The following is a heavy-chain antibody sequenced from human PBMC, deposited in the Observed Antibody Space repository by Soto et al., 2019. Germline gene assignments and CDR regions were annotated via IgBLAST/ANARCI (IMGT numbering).Heavy chain of an antibody. D-gene: IGHD5-12*01. J-gene: IGHJ3*02. CDR3: ARRYSGGRAFDI. CDR2: ISSSGNTI. Sequence: QVQLVESGGGLVRPGESLRLSCAASEFTFSDYYMSWIRQAPGKGLEWVSYISSSGNTIYYADSVKGRFTISRDNAKSSLYLQMNSLRAEDTAVYYCARRYSGGRAFDICGQGTMVTVSS. V-gene: IGHV3-11*01. CDR1: EFTFSDYY.